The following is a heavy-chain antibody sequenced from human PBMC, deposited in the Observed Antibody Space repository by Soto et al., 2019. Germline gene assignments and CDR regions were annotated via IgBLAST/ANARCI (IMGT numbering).Heavy chain of an antibody. V-gene: IGHV3-74*01. CDR2: INSDGSST. D-gene: IGHD1-26*01. J-gene: IGHJ4*02. CDR3: VKGHSHSYYYFDY. CDR1: GFTFSSYW. Sequence: GSLRLSCAAFGFTFSSYWMHWLRQAPGKGLVWVSRINSDGSSTSYADSVKGRFTISRDNAKNTLYLQMNSLRVEDTAVYYCVKGHSHSYYYFDYWGQGTLVTVSS.